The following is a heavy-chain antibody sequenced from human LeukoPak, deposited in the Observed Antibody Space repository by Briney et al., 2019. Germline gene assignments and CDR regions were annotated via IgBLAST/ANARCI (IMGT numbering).Heavy chain of an antibody. D-gene: IGHD3-10*01. CDR1: GGSFSGYY. V-gene: IGHV4-34*01. J-gene: IGHJ4*02. Sequence: RPETLSLSCAVYGGSFSGYYWSCIREPPGKGLEWIGEINHSVSTKYNPSPKSRVTISVDTSKNQISLTLSTVTAADTSACYCALPSGALDCWGEGTLVTVSS. CDR3: ALPSGALDC. CDR2: INHSVST.